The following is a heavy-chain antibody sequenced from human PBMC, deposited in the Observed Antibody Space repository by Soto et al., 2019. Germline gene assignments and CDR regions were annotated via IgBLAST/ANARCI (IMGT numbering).Heavy chain of an antibody. D-gene: IGHD6-6*01. CDR2: IYISGST. Sequence: SETLSLTCNVSGDSISSSNFYWGWVRQPPGKGLEWIGNIYISGSTNYNPSLMSRVTISVDTSKNQFSLKLGSVTAADTAVYYCARDHIAIRRSWVFDLWGRGTLVTVSS. J-gene: IGHJ2*01. V-gene: IGHV4-39*01. CDR3: ARDHIAIRRSWVFDL. CDR1: GDSISSSNFY.